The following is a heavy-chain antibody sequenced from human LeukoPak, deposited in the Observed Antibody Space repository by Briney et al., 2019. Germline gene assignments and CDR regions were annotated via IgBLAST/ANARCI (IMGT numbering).Heavy chain of an antibody. V-gene: IGHV3-64*01. CDR2: ISSNGGST. Sequence: GGSLRLSCAASGFTFSSYAMHWVRQAPGKGLEYVSAISSNGGSTYYANSVKGRFTISRDDSKNTLYLQMNSLKTEDTAVYYCLMLSGWSDYWGQGTLVTVSS. CDR3: LMLSGWSDY. CDR1: GFTFSSYA. D-gene: IGHD6-19*01. J-gene: IGHJ4*02.